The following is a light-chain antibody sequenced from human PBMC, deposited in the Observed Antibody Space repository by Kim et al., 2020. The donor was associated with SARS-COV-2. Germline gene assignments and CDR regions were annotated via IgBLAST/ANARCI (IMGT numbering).Light chain of an antibody. Sequence: QSALTQPASVSGSPGQSITISCTGTSSDVGGYNFVXXYQQHPGKAPKLMIYDVSKRPSGVSNRFSGSKSGNTASLTISGLQAEDEADYYCSSYTSSSTLVFGGGTXL. CDR3: SSYTSSSTLV. CDR1: SSDVGGYNF. CDR2: DVS. J-gene: IGLJ2*01. V-gene: IGLV2-14*01.